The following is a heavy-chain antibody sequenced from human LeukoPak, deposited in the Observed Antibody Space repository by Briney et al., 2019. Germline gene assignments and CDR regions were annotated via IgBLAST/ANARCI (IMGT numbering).Heavy chain of an antibody. V-gene: IGHV1-2*02. J-gene: IGHJ6*03. CDR2: INPNGGGT. CDR1: GYTFTSYA. Sequence: ASVKVSCKASGYTFTSYAMNWVRQAPGQGLEWMGWINPNGGGTNYAQKFQGRVTMTRDASISTAYMELSRLRSDDTAVYYCARVYYYGSGSYYKYYMDVWGKGTTVTVSS. D-gene: IGHD3-10*01. CDR3: ARVYYYGSGSYYKYYMDV.